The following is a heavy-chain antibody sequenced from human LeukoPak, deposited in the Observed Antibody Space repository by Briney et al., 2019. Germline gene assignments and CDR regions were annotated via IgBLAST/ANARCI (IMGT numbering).Heavy chain of an antibody. CDR1: DGSISSSNYY. CDR2: IFYTGST. V-gene: IGHV4-39*02. J-gene: IGHJ4*02. D-gene: IGHD3-10*01. Sequence: SETLSLTCTVSDGSISSSNYYWASIRQPPGKGLEWIANIFYTGSTYYNPSLKSRVTISIDTSKNQFSLRLNSVTATDTAVYYCARDIKVFTMVRGAAQDYWGQGTLATVSS. CDR3: ARDIKVFTMVRGAAQDY.